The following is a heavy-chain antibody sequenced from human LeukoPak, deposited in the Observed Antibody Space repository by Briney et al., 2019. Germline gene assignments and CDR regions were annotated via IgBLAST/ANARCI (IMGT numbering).Heavy chain of an antibody. CDR3: ARPYGSGSFRGWFDP. CDR1: GYTFTSYA. J-gene: IGHJ5*02. V-gene: IGHV1-3*01. D-gene: IGHD3-10*01. Sequence: ASVKVSCKASGYTFTSYAMYWVRQAPGQRLEWMGWINAGNGNTKYSQKFQGRVTITRDTSASTAYMELSSLRSEDTAVYYCARPYGSGSFRGWFDPWGQGTLVTVSS. CDR2: INAGNGNT.